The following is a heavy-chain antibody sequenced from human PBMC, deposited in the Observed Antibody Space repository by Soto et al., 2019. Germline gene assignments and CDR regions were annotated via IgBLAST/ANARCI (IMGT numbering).Heavy chain of an antibody. Sequence: QVQLVESGGGVVQPGRSLRLSCAASGFTFSTYGMHWVRQAPGKGLEWVAVIWYDGSNKYYADSVKGRFTISRDNSKSTLYLQMSSLRAEDTAVYYCARSPAGYSYGYGADCWGQGTLVTVSS. CDR3: ARSPAGYSYGYGADC. CDR1: GFTFSTYG. J-gene: IGHJ4*02. D-gene: IGHD5-18*01. V-gene: IGHV3-33*01. CDR2: IWYDGSNK.